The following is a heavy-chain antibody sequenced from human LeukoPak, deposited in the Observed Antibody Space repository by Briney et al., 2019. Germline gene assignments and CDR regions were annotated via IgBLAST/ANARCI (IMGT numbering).Heavy chain of an antibody. CDR3: AREDSSTSCYGY. CDR2: INPSGGST. V-gene: IGHV1-46*01. J-gene: IGHJ4*02. D-gene: IGHD2-2*01. CDR1: GYTLTSYY. Sequence: APVKVSCKASGYTLTSYYMHWVRQAPGQGLEWMGIINPSGGSTSYAQKFQGRVTMTRDTSTSTVYMELSSLRSEDTAVYYCAREDSSTSCYGYWGQGTLVTVSS.